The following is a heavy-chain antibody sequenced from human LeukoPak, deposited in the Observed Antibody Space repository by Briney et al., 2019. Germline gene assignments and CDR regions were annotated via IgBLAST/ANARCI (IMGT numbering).Heavy chain of an antibody. D-gene: IGHD2-15*01. V-gene: IGHV3-23*01. CDR3: AKEGRYCSGGSCYSGGFFDY. Sequence: PGGSLRLSCAASGFTFSSYAMSWVRQAPGKGLEWVSAISGSGGSTYYADSVKGRFTISRDNSKNTLYLQMNSLGAEDTAVYYCAKEGRYCSGGSCYSGGFFDYWGQGTLVTVSS. CDR2: ISGSGGST. J-gene: IGHJ4*02. CDR1: GFTFSSYA.